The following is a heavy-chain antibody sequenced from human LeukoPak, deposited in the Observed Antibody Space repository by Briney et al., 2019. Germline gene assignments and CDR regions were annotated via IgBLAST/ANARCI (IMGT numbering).Heavy chain of an antibody. CDR1: GYIFSKYD. V-gene: IGHV1-18*01. D-gene: IGHD6-19*01. CDR3: ARDVGAVDGYNFDY. CDR2: ISVHNGNP. Sequence: ASVKVSCKASGYIFSKYDISWVRQAPGQGLEWMGWISVHNGNPNYAQKFQGRVTMTTDTSTSTHYMELRSLRSDDTAVYYCARDVGAVDGYNFDYWGQGTLVTVSS. J-gene: IGHJ4*02.